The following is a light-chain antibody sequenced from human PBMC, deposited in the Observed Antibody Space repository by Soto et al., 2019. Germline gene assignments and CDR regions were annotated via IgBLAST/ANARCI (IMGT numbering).Light chain of an antibody. Sequence: DIQMTQSPSTLSASVGDRVTITCRASQSISNWLAWYQQKPGTAPNLLIYKASTEQSGVPSRFSGRLSGTEFTPTISMLQPDDSAAYYCQQYSDTWTFGQGTKVEIK. CDR3: QQYSDTWT. CDR1: QSISNW. J-gene: IGKJ1*01. V-gene: IGKV1-5*03. CDR2: KAS.